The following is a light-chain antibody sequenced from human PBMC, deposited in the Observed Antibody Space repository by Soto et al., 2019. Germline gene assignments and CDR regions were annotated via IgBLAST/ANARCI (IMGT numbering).Light chain of an antibody. Sequence: QSVLTQPPSVSGAPGQRVTISCTGSSSNIGAGYDVHWYQQLPGTAPKLLIYGNSNRPSGVPDRFAGSKSGTSASPAITGLQAEEEADYYCQSYDSSLSGVVFGGGTKLTVL. J-gene: IGLJ2*01. CDR3: QSYDSSLSGVV. CDR1: SSNIGAGYD. V-gene: IGLV1-40*01. CDR2: GNS.